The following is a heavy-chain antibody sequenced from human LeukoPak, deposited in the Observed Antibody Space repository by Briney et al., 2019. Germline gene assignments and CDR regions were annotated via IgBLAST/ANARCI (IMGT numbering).Heavy chain of an antibody. J-gene: IGHJ4*02. CDR3: TTAYSGSYIGY. CDR1: GFRFSYYV. D-gene: IGHD1-26*01. CDR2: IRSKTNGGTT. V-gene: IGHV3-49*04. Sequence: PGGSLRLSCTASGFRFSYYVMSWVRQAPGKGLEWVGLIRSKTNGGTTEYTASVKGRFTISRDDTRSIAYLQMSSLKNEDTAVYYCTTAYSGSYIGYWGQGTLVTVSS.